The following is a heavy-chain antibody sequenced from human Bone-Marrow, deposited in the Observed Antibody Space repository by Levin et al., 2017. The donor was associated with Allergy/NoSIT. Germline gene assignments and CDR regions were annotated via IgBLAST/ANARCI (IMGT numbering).Heavy chain of an antibody. J-gene: IGHJ5*02. Sequence: ESGPTLVKPTQTLTLTCDFSGFSLSANGEGVGWIRQPPGKALEWLAVIYWDDGKRYSPSLKRRLTINKDTSKNQVVLRMTNMDPVDTATYYCAHSQYGDYVGWFDPWGQGTLVTVTS. D-gene: IGHD4-17*01. V-gene: IGHV2-5*02. CDR2: IYWDDGK. CDR3: AHSQYGDYVGWFDP. CDR1: GFSLSANGEG.